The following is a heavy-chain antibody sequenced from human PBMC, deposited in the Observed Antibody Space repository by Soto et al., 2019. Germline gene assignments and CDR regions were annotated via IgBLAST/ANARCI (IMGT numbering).Heavy chain of an antibody. CDR3: AKDQGRGGYSYGYFSPYFEY. CDR2: ISYDGSNK. Sequence: LRLSFAASGLTFSSYGMHWVRQAPGKGLEWVAVISYDGSNKYYADSVKGRFTISRDNSKNTLYLQMNSLRAEDTAVYYCAKDQGRGGYSYGYFSPYFEYWGQGTLVTVSS. CDR1: GLTFSSYG. J-gene: IGHJ4*02. V-gene: IGHV3-30*18. D-gene: IGHD5-18*01.